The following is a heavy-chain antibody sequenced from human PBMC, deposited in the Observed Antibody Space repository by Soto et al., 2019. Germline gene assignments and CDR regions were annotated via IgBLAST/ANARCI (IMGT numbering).Heavy chain of an antibody. CDR1: GFSLSNTKMG. CDR2: IFSSDGK. D-gene: IGHD4-17*01. J-gene: IGHJ4*02. CDR3: ARAPSRLPFDF. V-gene: IGHV2-26*01. Sequence: QVTLKESGPVLLKPTETLTLTCTVSGFSLSNTKMGVSWIRQPPGKALEWLAHIFSSDGKSYSTSLKTRLTISKDTSKSQVVLTMTNMDPVDTATYYCARAPSRLPFDFRGQGTLVTVSS.